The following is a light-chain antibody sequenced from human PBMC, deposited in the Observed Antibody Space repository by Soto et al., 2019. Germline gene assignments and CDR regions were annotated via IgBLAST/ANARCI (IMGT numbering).Light chain of an antibody. V-gene: IGKV3-11*01. CDR1: QNISIY. CDR2: DAS. J-gene: IGKJ2*01. CDR3: QQRTNWPPNT. Sequence: IVLTQSPATLSLSPGETASLSCRASQNISIYLAWYQQKLGQPPRLLIYDASNRATGIQARFIGSGSGTDFTLTVSSLEPEDFARYYCQQRTNWPPNTFGQGTKLEMK.